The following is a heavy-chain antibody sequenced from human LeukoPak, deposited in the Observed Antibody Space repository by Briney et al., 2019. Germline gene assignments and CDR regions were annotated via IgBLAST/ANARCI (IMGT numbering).Heavy chain of an antibody. J-gene: IGHJ5*02. V-gene: IGHV4-38-2*02. D-gene: IGHD2-15*01. CDR2: IYHGGST. Sequence: PSETLSLTCTVSGHSINTDYYWAWVRQPPGKGLEWIGSIYHGGSTYYNPSLKSRVTISVDTSKNQFSLKLSSLTAADTAVYYCARVIYCSGGSCYDGAWFDPWGQGTLVTVSS. CDR3: ARVIYCSGGSCYDGAWFDP. CDR1: GHSINTDYY.